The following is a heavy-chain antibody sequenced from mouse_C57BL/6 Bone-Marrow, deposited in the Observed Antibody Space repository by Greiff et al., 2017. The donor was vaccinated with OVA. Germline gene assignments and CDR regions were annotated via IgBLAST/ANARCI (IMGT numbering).Heavy chain of an antibody. D-gene: IGHD2-4*01. Sequence: VQLVESGPELVKPGASVKISCKASGYAFSSSWMNWVKQRPGKGLEWIGRIYPGDGYTNYNGKFKGKATLTADKSSSTAYMQLSSLTSEDSAVYFCAREDDYDWYFDVWGTGTTVTVSS. CDR3: AREDDYDWYFDV. V-gene: IGHV1-82*01. J-gene: IGHJ1*03. CDR1: GYAFSSSW. CDR2: IYPGDGYT.